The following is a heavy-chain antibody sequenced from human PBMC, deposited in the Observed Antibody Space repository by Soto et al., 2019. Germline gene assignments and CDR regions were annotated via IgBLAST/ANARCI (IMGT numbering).Heavy chain of an antibody. V-gene: IGHV4-38-2*02. Sequence: SETLSLTCAVSGYSISSGYYWGWIRQPPGKGLEWIGSIYHTGSTYYNPSLKSRVTISVDTSKNQLSLKLSSVTAADTAVYFCARDPRGGYYYYGMDVWGQGTTVTVS. CDR3: ARDPRGGYYYYGMDV. CDR1: GYSISSGYY. CDR2: IYHTGST. D-gene: IGHD2-15*01. J-gene: IGHJ6*02.